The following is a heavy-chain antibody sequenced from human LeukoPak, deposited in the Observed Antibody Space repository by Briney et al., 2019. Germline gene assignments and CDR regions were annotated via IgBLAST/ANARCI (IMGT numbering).Heavy chain of an antibody. D-gene: IGHD5-12*01. Sequence: SETLSLTCTVSGGSISSSSYYWGWIRQPPGKGLEWIGSIYYSASTYYNPSLKSRVTISVDTSKNQFSLKLSSVTAADTAVYYCARQEIVRRAYSGSNWFDPWGQGTLVTVSS. CDR3: ARQEIVRRAYSGSNWFDP. CDR1: GGSISSSSYY. V-gene: IGHV4-39*07. CDR2: IYYSAST. J-gene: IGHJ5*02.